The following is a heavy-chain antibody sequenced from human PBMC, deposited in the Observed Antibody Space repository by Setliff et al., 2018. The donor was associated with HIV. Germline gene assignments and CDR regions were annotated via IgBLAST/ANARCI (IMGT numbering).Heavy chain of an antibody. D-gene: IGHD1-26*01. CDR2: IYKSGTT. CDR3: ARGQDLGATWTGYYYYYMDV. J-gene: IGHJ6*03. CDR1: GGSVNSYH. V-gene: IGHV4-59*02. Sequence: KPSETLSLTCSVSGGSVNSYHWSWIRQPPGKGLEWIGYIYKSGTTNYSPSLKSRITISAGPSKNQFSLKLTSVTAADTAVYYCARGQDLGATWTGYYYYYMDVWGKGTTVTVSS.